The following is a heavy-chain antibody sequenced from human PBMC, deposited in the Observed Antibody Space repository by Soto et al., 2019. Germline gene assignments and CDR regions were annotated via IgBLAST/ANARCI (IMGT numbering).Heavy chain of an antibody. CDR1: GDYIHVGGYY. J-gene: IGHJ5*02. CDR3: GRDLTSNANCIDP. D-gene: IGHD2-2*01. CDR2: IYYTGKT. V-gene: IGHV4-30-4*01. Sequence: PSETLSLTCSVSGDYIHVGGYYWTWIRQRPGKGLEWMGYIYYTGKTYYNPSLESRLTMSVDRSKNQFSLRLTSVTAADPAVYFCGRDLTSNANCIDPWGQGTLVTVSS.